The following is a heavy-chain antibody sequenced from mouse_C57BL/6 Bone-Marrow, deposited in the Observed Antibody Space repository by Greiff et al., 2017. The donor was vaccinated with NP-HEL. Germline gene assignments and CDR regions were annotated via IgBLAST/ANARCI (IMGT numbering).Heavy chain of an antibody. Sequence: EVQGVESGGGLVKPGGSLKLSCAASGFTFSSYAMSWVRQTPEKRLEWVATISDGGSYTYYPDNVKGRFTISRDNAKNNLYLQMSHLKSEDTAMYYCARDRAYYYGSSYVGYAMDYWGQGTSVTVSS. V-gene: IGHV5-4*01. CDR2: ISDGGSYT. CDR1: GFTFSSYA. CDR3: ARDRAYYYGSSYVGYAMDY. J-gene: IGHJ4*01. D-gene: IGHD1-1*01.